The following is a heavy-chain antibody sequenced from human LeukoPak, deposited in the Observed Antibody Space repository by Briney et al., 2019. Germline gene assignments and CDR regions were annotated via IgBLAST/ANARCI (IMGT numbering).Heavy chain of an antibody. CDR1: GFTFSSYS. D-gene: IGHD5-24*01. V-gene: IGHV3-21*01. CDR2: ISSSSSYI. J-gene: IGHJ4*02. CDR3: AREAIEMATTDY. Sequence: PGGPLRLSCAASGFTFSSYSMNWVRQAPGKGLEWVSSISSSSSYIYYADSVKGRFTISRDNAKNSLYLQMNSLRAEDTAVYYCAREAIEMATTDYWGQGTLVTVSS.